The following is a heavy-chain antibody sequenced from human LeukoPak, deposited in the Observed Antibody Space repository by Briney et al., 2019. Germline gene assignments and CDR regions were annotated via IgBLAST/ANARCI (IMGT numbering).Heavy chain of an antibody. J-gene: IGHJ6*03. CDR1: GGSFRGYS. D-gene: IGHD7-27*01. CDR3: ARGLTELGTAYYYYMDV. CDR2: IIHSGST. Sequence: PSETLSLTCAVYGGSFRGYSWRWVRPSPRKGVEGVSGIIHSGSTNYNSSLKSRVTISLDTSKNQFSLNLTSVTAADTAVYYCARGLTELGTAYYYYMDVWGKGTTVIVSS. V-gene: IGHV4-34*01.